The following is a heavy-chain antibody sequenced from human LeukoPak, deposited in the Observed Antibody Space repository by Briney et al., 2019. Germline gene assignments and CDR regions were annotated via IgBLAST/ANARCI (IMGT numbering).Heavy chain of an antibody. CDR1: GFTFSNTW. Sequence: PGGSLRLSCAASGFTFSNTWMHWVRQAPGKGLVWVSRIHSDGISTTYADSVKGRFTIPRDNAKNTLYLQMNSLRAEDTAVYYCARDRYYVPDYWGQGTLVTVSS. J-gene: IGHJ4*02. V-gene: IGHV3-74*03. CDR2: IHSDGIST. D-gene: IGHD3-10*02. CDR3: ARDRYYVPDY.